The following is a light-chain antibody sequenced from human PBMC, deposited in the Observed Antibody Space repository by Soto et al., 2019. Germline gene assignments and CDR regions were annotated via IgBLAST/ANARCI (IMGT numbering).Light chain of an antibody. Sequence: EIVLTQSPATLSLSPGERATLSCGASQSINSNYLAWYQQKPGLAPRLVIYDTSRRAPGIPDRLTGSWSGKDFTLTISRLEPEDYAIYYCQQYGSSPTCGQGTRLEN. CDR1: QSINSNY. V-gene: IGKV3D-20*01. J-gene: IGKJ5*01. CDR2: DTS. CDR3: QQYGSSPT.